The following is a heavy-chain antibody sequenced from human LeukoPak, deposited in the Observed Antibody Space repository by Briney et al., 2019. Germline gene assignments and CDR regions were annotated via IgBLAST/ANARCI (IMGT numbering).Heavy chain of an antibody. CDR3: AKDEGDGDLPNPFDY. J-gene: IGHJ4*02. D-gene: IGHD4-17*01. CDR2: ISGSGGST. CDR1: GFTFSSYA. Sequence: SGGSLRLSCAASGFTFSSYAMSWVRQAPGKGLEWVSAISGSGGSTYYADSVKGRFTISRDNSKNTLYLQIDSLRAEDTAVYYCAKDEGDGDLPNPFDYWGQGTLVTVSS. V-gene: IGHV3-23*01.